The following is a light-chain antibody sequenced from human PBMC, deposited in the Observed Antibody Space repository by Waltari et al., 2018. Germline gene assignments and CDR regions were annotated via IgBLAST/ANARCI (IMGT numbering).Light chain of an antibody. Sequence: EIVMTQSPATLSVSPGDRATLSCRASYTITRNLAWYQQIPGQAPRLLIYYASTRAIGVPARFSGSGSGVEFTLTISSLQSEDYAVYYCQQYNYWPRTFGQGTKLEIK. V-gene: IGKV3-15*01. CDR2: YAS. CDR3: QQYNYWPRT. CDR1: YTITRN. J-gene: IGKJ2*01.